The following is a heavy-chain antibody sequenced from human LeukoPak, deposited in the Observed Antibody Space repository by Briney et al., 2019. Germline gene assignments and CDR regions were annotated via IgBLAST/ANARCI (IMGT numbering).Heavy chain of an antibody. J-gene: IGHJ6*02. CDR3: AKALRAAYGMDV. CDR1: GFTFDDYA. D-gene: IGHD2-15*01. V-gene: IGHV3-43*02. CDR2: ITGDADTT. Sequence: PGGSPRLSCAASGFTFDDYAMHWVRHSPGKGLEWVSLITGDADTTYYADSIKGRFTISRDNSKNSLYLQMNSLRNEDSALYYCAKALRAAYGMDVWGQGTTVTVSS.